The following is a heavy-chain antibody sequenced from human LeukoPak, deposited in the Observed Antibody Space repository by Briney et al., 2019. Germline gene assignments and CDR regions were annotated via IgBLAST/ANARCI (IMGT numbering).Heavy chain of an antibody. J-gene: IGHJ2*01. CDR2: ISYSGST. V-gene: IGHV4-59*01. CDR1: GDSISSDY. D-gene: IGHD4-17*01. Sequence: SETLSLTCSASGDSISSDYWSWIRQPPGKGLEWIGYISYSGSTKSNPALKSRVTISGDRSKNQFSLKMTSVTAADTAVYYCAKSHPAVTTTDRYFDLWGRGTLVTVSS. CDR3: AKSHPAVTTTDRYFDL.